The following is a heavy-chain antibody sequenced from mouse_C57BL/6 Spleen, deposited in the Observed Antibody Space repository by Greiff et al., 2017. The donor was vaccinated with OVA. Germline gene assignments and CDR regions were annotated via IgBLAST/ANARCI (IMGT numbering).Heavy chain of an antibody. D-gene: IGHD3-2*02. Sequence: QVQLKQPGAELVMPGASVKLSCKASGYTFTSYWMHWVKQRPGQGLEWIGEIDPSDSYTNYNQKFKGKSTLTVDKSSSTAYMQLSSLTSEDSAVYYCARPQTAQASFAYWGQGTLVTVSA. CDR2: IDPSDSYT. CDR3: ARPQTAQASFAY. CDR1: GYTFTSYW. J-gene: IGHJ3*01. V-gene: IGHV1-69*01.